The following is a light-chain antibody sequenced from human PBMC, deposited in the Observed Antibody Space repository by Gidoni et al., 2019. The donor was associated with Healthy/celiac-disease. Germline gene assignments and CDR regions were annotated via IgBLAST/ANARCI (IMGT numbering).Light chain of an antibody. CDR2: GAS. J-gene: IGKJ1*01. V-gene: IGKV3-15*01. Sequence: EIVMTQSPATLSVSPGERATLPCRASQSVSSNLAWYQQKPGQAPRLLIYGASTRATGIPARFSGSGSGTEFTLTISSLQSEDFAVYYCQQYNTWPRTFXQXTKVEIK. CDR1: QSVSSN. CDR3: QQYNTWPRT.